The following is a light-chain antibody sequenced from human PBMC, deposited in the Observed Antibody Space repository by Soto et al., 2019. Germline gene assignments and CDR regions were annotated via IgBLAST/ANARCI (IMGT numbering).Light chain of an antibody. CDR2: GAK. Sequence: IHMTQSPSTLSASVLYTVTITFLASQSVNIWLAWYQQKPGRAPNLLIFGAKTLQSGVPSRFSGSGYGTDFTLTITTLQPEDVGIYYCQQCHATPLTFGQGTRLEIK. V-gene: IGKV1-5*01. J-gene: IGKJ5*01. CDR3: QQCHATPLT. CDR1: QSVNIW.